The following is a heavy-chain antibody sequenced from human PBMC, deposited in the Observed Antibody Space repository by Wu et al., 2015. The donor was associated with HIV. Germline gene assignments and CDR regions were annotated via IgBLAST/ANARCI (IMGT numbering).Heavy chain of an antibody. D-gene: IGHD3-3*01. V-gene: IGHV1-2*02. CDR2: VNPANGDT. CDR1: GYTFTAYY. J-gene: IGHJ6*03. Sequence: QVQLVQSGTEMKKSGASVKVSCKTSGYTFTAYYIHWVRQAPGRGLEWMGWVNPANGDTNFAQAFQTRATVTSDTSTNTVNLIMAGPQSNDTATYFCARDWQFQVSFGDFYMDIWGNGTTVIVS. CDR3: ARDWQFQVSFGDFYMDI.